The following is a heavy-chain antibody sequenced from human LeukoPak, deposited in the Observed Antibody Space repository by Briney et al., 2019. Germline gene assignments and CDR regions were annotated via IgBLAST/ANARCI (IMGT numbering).Heavy chain of an antibody. J-gene: IGHJ5*02. CDR2: IYYSGST. CDR3: AREERPGNWLDP. Sequence: SETLSLTCTVSGGSISSGGYYWSWIRQLPGKGLEWIGYIYYSGSTYYNPSLKSRVTISVDTSKNQFSLKLSSVTAADTAVYYCAREERPGNWLDPWGQGTLVTVSS. V-gene: IGHV4-31*03. D-gene: IGHD2-8*02. CDR1: GGSISSGGYY.